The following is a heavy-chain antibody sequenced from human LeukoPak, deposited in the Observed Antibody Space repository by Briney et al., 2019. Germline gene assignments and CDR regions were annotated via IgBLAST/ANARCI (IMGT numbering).Heavy chain of an antibody. CDR2: INNRGGST. CDR3: AKGGGSDFADY. J-gene: IGHJ4*02. V-gene: IGHV3-23*01. CDR1: GFTFSGYA. Sequence: GGSLRLSCAASGFTFSGYAISWVRQAPRKGLEWVSSINNRGGSTYYADSVKGRFTISRDNSKNTLYLQMNSLRAEDTAVYFCAKGGGSDFADYWGQGTLVTVSS. D-gene: IGHD3-16*01.